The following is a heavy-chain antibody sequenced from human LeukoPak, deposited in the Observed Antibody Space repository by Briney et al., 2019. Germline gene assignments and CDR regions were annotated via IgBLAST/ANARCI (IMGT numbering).Heavy chain of an antibody. CDR2: INPNSGGT. CDR3: ARDGVGYYDSSGYYYFQH. CDR1: GYTFTGYY. Sequence: APVEVSCKASGYTFTGYYMHWVRQAPGQGLEWMGWINPNSGGTNYAQKFQGRVTMTRDTSISTAYMELSRLRSDDTAVYYCARDGVGYYDSSGYYYFQHWGQGTLVTVSS. J-gene: IGHJ1*01. D-gene: IGHD3-22*01. V-gene: IGHV1-2*02.